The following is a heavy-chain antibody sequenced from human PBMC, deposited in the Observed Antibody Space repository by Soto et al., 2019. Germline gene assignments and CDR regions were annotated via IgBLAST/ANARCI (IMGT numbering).Heavy chain of an antibody. CDR2: ISGSDGKT. V-gene: IGHV3-23*01. CDR3: ARWSYLDY. D-gene: IGHD3-3*01. Sequence: GGSLRLSCAASGFSFGSYALSWVRQAPGKGLEWVSTISGSDGKTFYADAVKGRFSISRDTSQNTLYLQMNSLRADDTAIYYCARWSYLDYWGQGARVTVSS. CDR1: GFSFGSYA. J-gene: IGHJ4*02.